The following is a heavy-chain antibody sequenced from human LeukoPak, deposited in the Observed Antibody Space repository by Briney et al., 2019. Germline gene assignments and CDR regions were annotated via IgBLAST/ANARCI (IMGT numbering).Heavy chain of an antibody. J-gene: IGHJ4*02. V-gene: IGHV4-4*07. D-gene: IGHD4-17*01. Sequence: SETLSLTCTVSGGSISSYYWSWIRQPAGKGLEWIGRIYTSGSTNYNPSLKSRVTMSVDTSKNQFSLKLSSVTAADTAVYYCTTEDYGRDYFDYWGQGTLVTVSS. CDR3: TTEDYGRDYFDY. CDR2: IYTSGST. CDR1: GGSISSYY.